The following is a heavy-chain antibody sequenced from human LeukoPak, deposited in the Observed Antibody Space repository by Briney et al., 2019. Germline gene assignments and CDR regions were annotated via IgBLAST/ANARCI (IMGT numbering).Heavy chain of an antibody. D-gene: IGHD2-8*01. CDR1: GFTFSSYG. CDR3: AKLDPTKAYYFDF. CDR2: ISRSGGTT. Sequence: GGSLRLSCAASGFTFSSYGMNWVRQAPGKGLEWVSGISRSGGTTHYADSVKGRFTTSRDNSNKTVCLQMNSRIAEDTAVYYFAKLDPTKAYYFDFWGQGTVVSVS. J-gene: IGHJ4*02. V-gene: IGHV3-23*01.